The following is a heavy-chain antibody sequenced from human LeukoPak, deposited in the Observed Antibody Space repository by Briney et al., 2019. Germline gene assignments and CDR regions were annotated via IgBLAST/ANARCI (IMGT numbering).Heavy chain of an antibody. J-gene: IGHJ4*02. D-gene: IGHD1-26*01. CDR1: GFTFSSYG. CDR3: AKDGQWELLQWGGYFDY. Sequence: GGSLRLSCAASGFTFSSYGMHWVRQAPGKGLEWVAFIRYDGSNKYYADSVKGRFTISRDNSKNTLYLQMNSLRAEDTAVYYCAKDGQWELLQWGGYFDYWGQGTLVTVSS. CDR2: IRYDGSNK. V-gene: IGHV3-30*02.